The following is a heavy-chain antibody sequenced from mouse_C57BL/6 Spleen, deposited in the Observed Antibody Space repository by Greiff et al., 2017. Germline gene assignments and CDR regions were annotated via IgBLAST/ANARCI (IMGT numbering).Heavy chain of an antibody. CDR1: GYTFTSYW. CDR3: ARDDYYGGYAMDY. D-gene: IGHD1-1*01. CDR2: IHPYSGST. Sequence: QVQLQQSGAELVKPGASVKLSCKASGYTFTSYWMHWVKQRPGQGLEWIGMIHPYSGSTNYNEKFKSKATLTVDKSSSTAYMQLSSLTSEDSAVYYCARDDYYGGYAMDYWGQGTSVTVSS. V-gene: IGHV1-64*01. J-gene: IGHJ4*01.